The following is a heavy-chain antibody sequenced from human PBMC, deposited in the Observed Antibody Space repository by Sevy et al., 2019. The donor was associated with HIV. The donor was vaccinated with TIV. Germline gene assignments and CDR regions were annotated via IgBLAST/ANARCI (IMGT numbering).Heavy chain of an antibody. D-gene: IGHD2-15*01. CDR1: GFSVSSNY. V-gene: IGHV3-53*01. J-gene: IGHJ6*02. CDR2: IHSGGKI. CDR3: AREDIVLGEDNYYGIDV. Sequence: GGSLRLTCAASGFSVSSNYMSWVRQAPGKGPEWVSVIHSGGKISYADSVQGRFTISRDNSKNTLYLQMNSLRAEDTAVYYCAREDIVLGEDNYYGIDVWGQGTTVTASS.